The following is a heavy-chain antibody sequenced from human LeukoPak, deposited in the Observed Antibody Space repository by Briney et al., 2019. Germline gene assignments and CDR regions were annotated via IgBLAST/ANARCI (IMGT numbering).Heavy chain of an antibody. D-gene: IGHD6-13*01. CDR1: GFTVSSNY. CDR3: ARCGSSSYFDY. J-gene: IGHJ4*02. V-gene: IGHV3-66*01. CDR2: IYSGGST. Sequence: GGSLRLSCAASGFTVSSNYMSWVRQAPGKGLEWVSVIYSGGSTYYADSVKGRFTISRDNSKNTLYLQMNSLRAEDTAVYYCARCGSSSYFDYWGQGTLVTVSS.